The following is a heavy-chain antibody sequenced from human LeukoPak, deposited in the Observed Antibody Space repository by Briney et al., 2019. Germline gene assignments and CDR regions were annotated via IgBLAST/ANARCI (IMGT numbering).Heavy chain of an antibody. CDR2: IYYSRTT. D-gene: IGHD7-27*01. J-gene: IGHJ4*02. CDR1: GGSITSGGYY. Sequence: SETLSLTCTVSGGSITSGGYYWSWIRQLPGKGLEWIGYIYYSRTTSYNPSLKSRLTISLDTSENQFSLKLSPVTAADTAVYYCARGSTGDKSNNWGQGTLVTVSS. V-gene: IGHV4-31*03. CDR3: ARGSTGDKSNN.